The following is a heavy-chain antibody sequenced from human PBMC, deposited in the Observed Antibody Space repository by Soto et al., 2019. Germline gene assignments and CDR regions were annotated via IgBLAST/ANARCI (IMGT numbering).Heavy chain of an antibody. V-gene: IGHV3-30*19. CDR2: TSYDGNNK. CDR3: ARWGTTGGFHL. D-gene: IGHD3-16*01. CDR1: GFRIKSFV. Sequence: QVQLVESGGGVVQPGTSLRLSCAASGFRIKSFVMHWVRQAPGKGLEWVAFTSYDGNNKDYEDSVKGRFTVSRDNSQNTLHLLMDLLRAENTVLYYCARWGTTGGFHLWGQGTLVSVSS. J-gene: IGHJ5*02.